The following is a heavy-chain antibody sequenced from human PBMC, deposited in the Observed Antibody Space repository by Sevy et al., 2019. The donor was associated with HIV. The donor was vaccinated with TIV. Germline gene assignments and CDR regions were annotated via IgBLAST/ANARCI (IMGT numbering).Heavy chain of an antibody. CDR2: IKSKIDGETT. J-gene: IGHJ4*02. V-gene: IGHV3-15*01. D-gene: IGHD3-22*01. CDR3: ATAPGYYDSALFDY. Sequence: GGSLRLSCAVSGFTFNNAWMNWVRQAPGTGLQWVGLIKSKIDGETTDYAAPVKGRFTISREYSKNTLFLQMNSLKIEDTAVYYCATAPGYYDSALFDYWGPGTLVTVSS. CDR1: GFTFNNAW.